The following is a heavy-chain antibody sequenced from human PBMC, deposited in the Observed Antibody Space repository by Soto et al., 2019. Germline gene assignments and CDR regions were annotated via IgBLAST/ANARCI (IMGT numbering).Heavy chain of an antibody. J-gene: IGHJ4*02. CDR2: FYGDNNR. Sequence: GGSLRLSCSASGLTVGTPYMSWVRQAPGKGLEWVSVFYGDNNRYYADSVKGRFTISRDYSKNTLYLQMNSLRVEDTAVYFCAGAGDWNDFKYWGQGTLVTVSS. CDR3: AGAGDWNDFKY. V-gene: IGHV3-53*01. CDR1: GLTVGTPY. D-gene: IGHD1-1*01.